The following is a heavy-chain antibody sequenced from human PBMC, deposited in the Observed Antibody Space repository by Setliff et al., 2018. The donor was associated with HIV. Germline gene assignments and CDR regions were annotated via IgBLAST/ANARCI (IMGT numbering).Heavy chain of an antibody. Sequence: PSETLSLTCTVSGGSISSYYWSWIRQPPGKGLEWIGYIYTSGSTYYNPSLKSRVTISVDTSKNQFSLKLSSVTAADTAVYYCASYRKAERWLQLGGNFDYWGQGTLVTVSS. J-gene: IGHJ4*02. CDR2: IYTSGST. CDR3: ASYRKAERWLQLGGNFDY. V-gene: IGHV4-4*08. CDR1: GGSISSYY. D-gene: IGHD5-12*01.